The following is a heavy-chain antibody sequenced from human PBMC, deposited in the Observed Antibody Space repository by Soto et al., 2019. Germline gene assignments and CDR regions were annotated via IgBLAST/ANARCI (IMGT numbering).Heavy chain of an antibody. V-gene: IGHV3-33*01. CDR3: ARVAGIYGSGSYYLT. J-gene: IGHJ5*02. CDR1: GFTFSNYG. D-gene: IGHD3-10*01. CDR2: IRFDGSNK. Sequence: QVQLVESGGGVVQPGRSLRLSCAASGFTFSNYGMHWVRQAPGKGLEWVAVIRFDGSNKDYADSVKGRFIISRDNSKNTLYLQMNSLRAEDTAVYYCARVAGIYGSGSYYLTWGQGTLVTVSS.